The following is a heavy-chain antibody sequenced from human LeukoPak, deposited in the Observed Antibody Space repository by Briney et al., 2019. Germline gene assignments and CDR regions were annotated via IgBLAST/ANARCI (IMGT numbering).Heavy chain of an antibody. V-gene: IGHV1-2*02. CDR3: ARVFAGYTCGWNFDY. J-gene: IGHJ4*02. CDR2: INPNSGGT. Sequence: ASLKVSCKASGYTYTPYYLHWVRQAPGQGLEWMGWINPNSGGTHYAQKFQGRLTMTRDTSISTVYMELSSLRSDVTAVYSCARVFAGYTCGWNFDYWGQGTLVTVSS. D-gene: IGHD6-19*01. CDR1: GYTYTPYY.